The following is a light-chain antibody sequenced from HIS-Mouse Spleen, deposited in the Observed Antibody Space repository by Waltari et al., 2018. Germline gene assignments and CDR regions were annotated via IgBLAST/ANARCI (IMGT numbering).Light chain of an antibody. Sequence: QSALTQPPSVSGSPGQSVTISCTGTSSDVGSYNRVSWYQQPLGTAPKLMIYEVSNRPSGVPDRFSGSKSGNTASLTISGLQAEDEADYYCSSYTSSSTVFGTGTKVTVL. V-gene: IGLV2-18*02. CDR3: SSYTSSSTV. CDR2: EVS. CDR1: SSDVGSYNR. J-gene: IGLJ1*01.